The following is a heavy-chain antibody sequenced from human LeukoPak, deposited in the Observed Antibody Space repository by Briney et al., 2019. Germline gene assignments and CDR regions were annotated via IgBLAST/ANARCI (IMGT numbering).Heavy chain of an antibody. CDR2: ISWNSGSI. CDR1: GFTFDDYA. Sequence: GGSLRLSCAASGFTFDDYAMHWVWQAPGKGLEWVSGISWNSGSIGYADSVKGRFTISRGNAKNSLYLQMNSLRAEDTALYYCAKDLEWELRGWGFDYWGQGTLVTVSS. CDR3: AKDLEWELRGWGFDY. D-gene: IGHD1-26*01. V-gene: IGHV3-9*01. J-gene: IGHJ4*02.